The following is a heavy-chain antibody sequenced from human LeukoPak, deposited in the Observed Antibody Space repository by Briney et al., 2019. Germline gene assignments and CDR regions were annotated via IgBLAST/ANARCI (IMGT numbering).Heavy chain of an antibody. Sequence: SETLSLTCTVSGGSISSYYWSWIRQPPGKGLEWIGYIYYSGSTSYNPSLKSRVTISVDTSKNQLSLKLSSVTAADTAVYYCARDRTGNNWFDPWGQGTLVTVSS. CDR3: ARDRTGNNWFDP. CDR1: GGSISSYY. D-gene: IGHD1-1*01. CDR2: IYYSGST. J-gene: IGHJ5*02. V-gene: IGHV4-59*01.